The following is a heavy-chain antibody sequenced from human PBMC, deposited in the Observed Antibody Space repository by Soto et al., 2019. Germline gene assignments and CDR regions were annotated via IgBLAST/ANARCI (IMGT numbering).Heavy chain of an antibody. Sequence: QVTLKESGPTLVKPTQTLTLTCTFSGVSLSTSGMGVGWIRQPPGKALEWLALVYWDDDKRYSPSLKSRLTTTKDTSKNQVVLTMTYMDPVETATYYCAHMIEGAFFDLWGQGTLVTVSS. J-gene: IGHJ4*02. D-gene: IGHD2-21*01. CDR1: GVSLSTSGMG. CDR3: AHMIEGAFFDL. CDR2: VYWDDDK. V-gene: IGHV2-5*02.